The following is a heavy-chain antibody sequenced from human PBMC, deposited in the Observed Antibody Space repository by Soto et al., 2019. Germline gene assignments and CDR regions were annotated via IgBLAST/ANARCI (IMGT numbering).Heavy chain of an antibody. D-gene: IGHD1-20*01. V-gene: IGHV3-7*01. CDR3: ARGNWNYYYGFDV. Sequence: EVQLVESGGGLVQPGGSLRLSCAASEFTFDKYSMTWVRQAPGKGPEWVANIKPDGSEQSYVDSVRGRFTISRDNANNSLYLQMNSLRAEDTAVYFCARGNWNYYYGFDVWGQGTTVTVSS. CDR1: EFTFDKYS. CDR2: IKPDGSEQ. J-gene: IGHJ6*02.